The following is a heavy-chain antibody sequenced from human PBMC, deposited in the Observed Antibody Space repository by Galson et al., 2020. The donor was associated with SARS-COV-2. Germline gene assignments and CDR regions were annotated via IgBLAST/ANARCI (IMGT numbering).Heavy chain of an antibody. V-gene: IGHV4-31*03. CDR2: IYYSGST. Sequence: ETSETLSLTCTVSGGSISSGGYYWSWIRQHPGKGLEWIGYIYYSGSTYYNPSHKSRVTISVDTSKNQFSLKLSSVTAADTAVYYCARERRGEGYYDSSGYNDAFDIWGQGTMVTVS. CDR3: ARERRGEGYYDSSGYNDAFDI. D-gene: IGHD3-22*01. J-gene: IGHJ3*02. CDR1: GGSISSGGYY.